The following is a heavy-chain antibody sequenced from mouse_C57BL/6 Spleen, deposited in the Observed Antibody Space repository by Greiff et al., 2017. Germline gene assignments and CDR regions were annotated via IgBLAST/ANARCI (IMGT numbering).Heavy chain of an antibody. CDR3: DRRGAVTGTPFDY. D-gene: IGHD2-1*01. J-gene: IGHJ2*01. CDR1: GYTFTSYG. Sequence: VQLVESGAELARPGASVSLSCKASGYTFTSYGICWVKQRTGQGLEWIGEIYPRSGNTYYNETFKGKATLTADKSSSTAYLELRSLTSEDSAVXVCDRRGAVTGTPFDYWGQGTTLTVSS. CDR2: IYPRSGNT. V-gene: IGHV1-81*01.